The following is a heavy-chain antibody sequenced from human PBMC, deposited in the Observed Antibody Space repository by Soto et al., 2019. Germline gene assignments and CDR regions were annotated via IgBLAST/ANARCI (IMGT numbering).Heavy chain of an antibody. CDR3: ARRPTFGLFNYYYYYGVDV. D-gene: IGHD2-21*01. CDR1: GGSFSGYY. CDR2: INHSGST. Sequence: QVQLQQWGAGLLKPSENLSLTCAVYGGSFSGYYWNWIRQPPGKGLEWIGEINHSGSTNYNPSLQSRVTISGDTSKNQFSLKLSSVTAADTAVYYCARRPTFGLFNYYYYYGVDVWGQGTTVTVSS. J-gene: IGHJ6*02. V-gene: IGHV4-34*02.